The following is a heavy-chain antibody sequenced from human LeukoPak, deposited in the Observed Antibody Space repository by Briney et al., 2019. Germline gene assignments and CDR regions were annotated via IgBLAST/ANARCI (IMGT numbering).Heavy chain of an antibody. D-gene: IGHD3-22*01. CDR2: IYSGGST. CDR3: ASDSSGPTDAFDI. Sequence: GGSLRLSCAASGFTDSSNYMSWVRQAPGKGLEWVSVIYSGGSTYYADSVKGRFTISRDNSKNTLYLQMNSLRAEDTAVYYCASDSSGPTDAFDIWGQGTMVTVSS. V-gene: IGHV3-53*01. J-gene: IGHJ3*02. CDR1: GFTDSSNY.